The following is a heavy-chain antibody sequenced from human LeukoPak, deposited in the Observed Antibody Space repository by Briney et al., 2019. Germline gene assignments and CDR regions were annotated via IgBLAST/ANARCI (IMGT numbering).Heavy chain of an antibody. CDR2: INPNSGGT. CDR3: ARGSESYSMGDY. CDR1: GYTFTGYY. V-gene: IGHV1-2*02. Sequence: ASVKVSCKASGYTFTGYYMHWVRQAPGQGLEWMGWINPNSGGTNCAQNFQGRVTLTRDTSTSTVYMELSSLRSEDTAVYYCARGSESYSMGDYWGQGTLVTVST. D-gene: IGHD2-15*01. J-gene: IGHJ4*02.